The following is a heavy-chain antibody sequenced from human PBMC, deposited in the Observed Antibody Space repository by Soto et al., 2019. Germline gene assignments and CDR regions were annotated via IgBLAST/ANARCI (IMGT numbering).Heavy chain of an antibody. D-gene: IGHD2-15*01. V-gene: IGHV3-33*01. Sequence: KGLDWVAVIWYDGSNKYYAESVKGRFNISRNNSKNTLYLQMNSLRAEDTAVYYCFFFFQAEDGIRDTVPVSAFLLNRSSDL. CDR3: FFFFQAEDGIRDTVPVSAFLLNRSSDL. CDR2: IWYDGSNK. J-gene: IGHJ2*01.